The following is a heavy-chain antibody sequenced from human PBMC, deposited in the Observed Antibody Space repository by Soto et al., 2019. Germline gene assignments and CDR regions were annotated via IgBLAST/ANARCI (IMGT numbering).Heavy chain of an antibody. J-gene: IGHJ4*01. CDR2: IYYSGST. V-gene: IGHV4-61*01. Sequence: QVQLQESGPGLVKPSETLSLTCTVSGGSVSSGSYYWSWIRQPPGKGLAWIGYIYYSGSTNYNPSLQSRVTIPRATAKTQCSPKLSSVTAADTAVYYCATSFMTAVHCFAYWGRGTLVTVSS. D-gene: IGHD4-17*01. CDR3: ATSFMTAVHCFAY. CDR1: GGSVSSGSYY.